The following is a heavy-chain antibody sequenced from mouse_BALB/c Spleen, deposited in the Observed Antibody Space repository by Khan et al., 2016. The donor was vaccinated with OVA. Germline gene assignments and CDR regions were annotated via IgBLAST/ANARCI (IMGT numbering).Heavy chain of an antibody. V-gene: IGHV1S81*02. CDR1: GYTFTSSY. Sequence: QVQLQQSGAELVKPGASVKLSCKASGYTFTSSYIYWVKQRPGQGLEWIGGINPSNGDTYFNEKFERKATLTVDKSSSPAFMHVSSLTSEDSAVYYCTRSGWAAFAYWGQGTLVTVSA. J-gene: IGHJ3*01. CDR2: INPSNGDT. CDR3: TRSGWAAFAY. D-gene: IGHD1-1*02.